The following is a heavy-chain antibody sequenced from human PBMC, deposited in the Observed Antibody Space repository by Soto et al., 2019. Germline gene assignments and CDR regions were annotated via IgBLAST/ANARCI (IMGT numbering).Heavy chain of an antibody. J-gene: IGHJ4*02. D-gene: IGHD3-3*01. V-gene: IGHV3-30*18. Sequence: AGGSLRLSCAASGFTFSSYGMHWVRQAPGKGLEWVAVISYDGSNKYYADSVKGRFTISRDNSKNTLYLQMNSLRAEDTAVYYCAKERYYATLMYYFDYWGQGTLVTVSS. CDR1: GFTFSSYG. CDR3: AKERYYATLMYYFDY. CDR2: ISYDGSNK.